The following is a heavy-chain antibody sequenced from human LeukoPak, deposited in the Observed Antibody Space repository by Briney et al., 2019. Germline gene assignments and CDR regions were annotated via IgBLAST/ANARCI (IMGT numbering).Heavy chain of an antibody. D-gene: IGHD1-1*01. CDR1: GFTVSTNY. CDR3: AKGDDGMAFDI. CDR2: VYYDGST. Sequence: GGSLRLSCAASGFTVSTNYMNWVRQAPGKGLEWVSVVYYDGSTYYADSVKGRFTISRDSSKNTLYLQMSSLRGEDTAVYYCAKGDDGMAFDIWGQGTMVTVSS. V-gene: IGHV3-53*01. J-gene: IGHJ3*02.